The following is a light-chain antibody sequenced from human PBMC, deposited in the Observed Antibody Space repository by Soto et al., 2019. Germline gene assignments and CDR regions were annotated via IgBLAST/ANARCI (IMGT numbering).Light chain of an antibody. CDR3: QQFNSYPIT. J-gene: IGKJ5*01. V-gene: IGKV1-9*01. CDR1: QSLNTR. CDR2: AAS. Sequence: DIQLTQSPSTLSASVGDRVTLTCRASQSLNTRLAWYQQRPGKAPKLLIYAASTLQSGVPSRFSGSGSGTEFTLTISSLQPEDFATYYCQQFNSYPITFGQGTRLEIK.